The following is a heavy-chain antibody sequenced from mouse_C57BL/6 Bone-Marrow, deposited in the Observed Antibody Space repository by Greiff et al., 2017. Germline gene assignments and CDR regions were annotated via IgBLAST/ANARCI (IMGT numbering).Heavy chain of an antibody. Sequence: EVKLVESGGGLVQPGGSLKLSCAASGFTFSDYYMYWVRQTPEKRLEWVAYISNGGGSTYYPDTVKGRFTISRDNAKNTLYLQMSRLKSEDTAMYYCARRRDYGSSSYWYFDVWGTGTTVTVSS. CDR2: ISNGGGST. CDR3: ARRRDYGSSSYWYFDV. CDR1: GFTFSDYY. D-gene: IGHD1-1*01. V-gene: IGHV5-12*01. J-gene: IGHJ1*03.